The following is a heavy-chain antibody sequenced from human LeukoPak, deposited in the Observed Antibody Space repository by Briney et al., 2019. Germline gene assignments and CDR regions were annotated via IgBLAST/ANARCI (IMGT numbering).Heavy chain of an antibody. CDR1: GFTFSSYG. Sequence: PGGSLRLSCAASGFTFSSYGMHWVRQAPGKGLEWVAVISYDGINKYYTDSVKGRFTISRDNSKNTLYLQMNSLRAEDTAVYYCVKSASTWYLFDYWGRGTLVTVSS. CDR3: VKSASTWYLFDY. J-gene: IGHJ4*02. CDR2: ISYDGINK. V-gene: IGHV3-30*18. D-gene: IGHD6-13*01.